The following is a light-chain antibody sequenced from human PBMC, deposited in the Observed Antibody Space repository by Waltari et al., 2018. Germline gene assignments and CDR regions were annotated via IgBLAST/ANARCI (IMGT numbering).Light chain of an antibody. CDR2: DVS. V-gene: IGLV2-14*01. CDR3: SSYTSSSVV. J-gene: IGLJ2*01. CDR1: RSEVCGYNY. Sequence: SAWTQPASVAAFPGPSITLSCTGTRSEVCGYNYSSWYHPHPGKAPKLMIYDVSSRPAGVSNRFSGSKSGNTASLTISGLQAEDEADYYCSSYTSSSVVFGGGTKLTVL.